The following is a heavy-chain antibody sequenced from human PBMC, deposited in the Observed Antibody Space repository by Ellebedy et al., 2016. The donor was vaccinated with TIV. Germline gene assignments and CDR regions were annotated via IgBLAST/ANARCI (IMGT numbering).Heavy chain of an antibody. CDR3: AREGPYGSGEHYWD. CDR1: GGSVSTRGYN. V-gene: IGHV4-61*08. J-gene: IGHJ4*02. Sequence: MPGGSLRLSCTVSGGSVSTRGYNWNWIRQSPGQGLEWIAYIYYSGSSSYNPSLKSRLTISVDTSKNQIALKLSSVTASDTAMYYCAREGPYGSGEHYWDWGQGALVTVSP. D-gene: IGHD3-10*01. CDR2: IYYSGSS.